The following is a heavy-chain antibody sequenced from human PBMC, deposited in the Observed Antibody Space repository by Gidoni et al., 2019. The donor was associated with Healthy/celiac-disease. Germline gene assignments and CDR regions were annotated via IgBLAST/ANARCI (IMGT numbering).Heavy chain of an antibody. CDR2: ITTNSGST. D-gene: IGHD6-19*01. J-gene: IGHJ5*02. V-gene: IGHV1-2*02. Sequence: QVQLVQSGAEVRKPGASVKVSCKAPGYTFPCSYMHWVRQAPGQGLEWMGWITTNSGSTNYAQKVQGRVTMTRDTSISTAYMEMSRLRSDDTAVYYCAREVAVAGTDWFDPWGQGTLVTVSS. CDR1: GYTFPCSY. CDR3: AREVAVAGTDWFDP.